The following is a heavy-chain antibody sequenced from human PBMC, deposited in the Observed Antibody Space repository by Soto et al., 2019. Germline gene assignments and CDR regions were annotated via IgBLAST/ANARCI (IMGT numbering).Heavy chain of an antibody. CDR1: GYTFTSYG. Sequence: QVQLVQSGAEVKKPGASVKVSCKASGYTFTSYGISWVRQAPGQGLEWKGWISAYNGKTNYAQKLRGSVTMTTDTSTSTGYMELRSLRSDDTAVYYCARDAGVSGELYYWGQGTLVTVSS. V-gene: IGHV1-18*01. CDR3: ARDAGVSGELYY. CDR2: ISAYNGKT. J-gene: IGHJ4*02. D-gene: IGHD3-16*01.